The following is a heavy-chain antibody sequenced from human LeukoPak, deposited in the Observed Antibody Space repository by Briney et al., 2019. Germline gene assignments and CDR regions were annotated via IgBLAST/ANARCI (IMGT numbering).Heavy chain of an antibody. CDR2: ISAYNGNT. CDR3: ARVAESSSWFDY. Sequence: ASVKVSCKASGYTFTGYYMHWVRQAPGQGLEWMGWISAYNGNTNYAQKLQGRVTMTTDTSTSTAYMELGSLRSDDTAVYYCARVAESSSWFDYWGQGTLVTVSS. J-gene: IGHJ4*02. D-gene: IGHD6-13*01. V-gene: IGHV1-18*04. CDR1: GYTFTGYY.